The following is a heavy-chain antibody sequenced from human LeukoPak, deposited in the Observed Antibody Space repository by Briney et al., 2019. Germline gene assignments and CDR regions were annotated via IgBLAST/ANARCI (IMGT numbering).Heavy chain of an antibody. CDR1: GGSFSGYY. CDR2: INHSGST. CDR3: ARGRHDITMIVVVMTSVSYYLDV. D-gene: IGHD3-22*01. Sequence: PSETLSLTCAVYGGSFSGYYWSWIRQPPGKGLEWIGEINHSGSTNYNPSIKSRLTISVDTSKNQFSLKLRSVTAADTAVYYCARGRHDITMIVVVMTSVSYYLDVWGKGTTVTVS. V-gene: IGHV4-34*01. J-gene: IGHJ6*03.